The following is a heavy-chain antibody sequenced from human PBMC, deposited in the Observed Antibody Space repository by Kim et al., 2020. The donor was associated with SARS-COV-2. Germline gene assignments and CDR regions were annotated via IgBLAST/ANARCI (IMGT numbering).Heavy chain of an antibody. CDR1: GFQFGDYA. J-gene: IGHJ6*02. V-gene: IGHV3-49*04. D-gene: IGHD3-10*01. CDR3: TRDGQKYYYSSGTYYDTDYYYYGMAV. Sequence: GGSLRLSCAASGFQFGDYALSWVRQAPGKGLEWVAFIRSKASGGTPEYAASVKGRFTVSRDDSKTTAYLQMNSLKTEDTAVYYCTRDGQKYYYSSGTYYDTDYYYYGMAVWSQGTTVTVSS. CDR2: IRSKASGGTP.